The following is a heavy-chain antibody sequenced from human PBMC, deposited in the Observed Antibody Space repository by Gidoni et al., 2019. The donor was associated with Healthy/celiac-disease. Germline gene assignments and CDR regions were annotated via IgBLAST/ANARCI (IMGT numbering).Heavy chain of an antibody. CDR3: ARINDLYFDY. CDR1: GFTFRSYS. CDR2: ISSSSSYI. Sequence: EVQLVESGGGLVKPGGSLRLSCAASGFTFRSYSMNWVRQASGKGLEWVSSISSSSSYIYYADSVKGRFTSSRDNAKNSLYLQMNSLRAEDTAVYYCARINDLYFDYWGQGTLVTVSS. V-gene: IGHV3-21*01. J-gene: IGHJ4*02. D-gene: IGHD3-3*01.